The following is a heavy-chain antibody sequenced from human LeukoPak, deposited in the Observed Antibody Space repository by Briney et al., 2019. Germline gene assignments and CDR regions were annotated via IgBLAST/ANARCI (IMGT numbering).Heavy chain of an antibody. J-gene: IGHJ6*02. CDR3: ARGSGWSDYYGMDV. CDR1: GYIFGNYG. D-gene: IGHD6-19*01. Sequence: GSVKVSCKASGYIFGNYGMHWVRQAPGQGLEWMGWINAGEENTKYLQKFQGRVTLTRVTSASTAYMELSSLRSEDTAVYYCARGSGWSDYYGMDVWGQGTTVIVSS. V-gene: IGHV1-3*01. CDR2: INAGEENT.